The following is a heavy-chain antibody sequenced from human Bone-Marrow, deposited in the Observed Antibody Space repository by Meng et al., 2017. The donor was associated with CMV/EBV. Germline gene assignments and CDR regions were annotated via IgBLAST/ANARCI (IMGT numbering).Heavy chain of an antibody. CDR1: GGSISSYY. CDR3: ARDYGMDV. V-gene: IGHV4-34*01. Sequence: SETLSLTCTVSGGSISSYYWSWIRQPPGKGLEWIGEINHSGSTNYNPSLKSRVTISVDTSKNQFSLKLSSVTAADTAVYYCARDYGMDVWGQGTTVTVSS. CDR2: INHSGST. J-gene: IGHJ6*02.